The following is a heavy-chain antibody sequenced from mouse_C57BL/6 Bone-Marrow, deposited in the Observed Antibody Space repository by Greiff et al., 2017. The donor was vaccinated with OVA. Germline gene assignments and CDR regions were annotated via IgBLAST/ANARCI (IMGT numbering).Heavy chain of an antibody. J-gene: IGHJ3*01. CDR1: GYAFSSSW. V-gene: IGHV1-82*01. Sequence: QVQLQQSGPELVKPGASVKLSCKASGYAFSSSWMNWVKQRPGKGLEWIGRIYPGDGDTNYNGKFKGKATLTADKSSSTVYMQLSSLTSEDSAVYCGAGLGFAYWGKGTLVTVSA. CDR3: AGLGFAY. CDR2: IYPGDGDT.